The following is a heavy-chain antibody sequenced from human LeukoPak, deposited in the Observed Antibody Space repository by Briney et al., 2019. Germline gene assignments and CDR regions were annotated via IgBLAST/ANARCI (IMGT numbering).Heavy chain of an antibody. V-gene: IGHV4-34*01. CDR1: GGSFSGYY. Sequence: SETLSLTCAVYGGSFSGYYWSWIRQPPGKGLEWIGEINHSGSTNYNPSLKSRVTISVDTSKNQFSLKLSSVTAADTAVYYCARHRKRGGYYGSGSYYNWFDPWGQGTLVTVSS. D-gene: IGHD3-10*01. J-gene: IGHJ5*02. CDR2: INHSGST. CDR3: ARHRKRGGYYGSGSYYNWFDP.